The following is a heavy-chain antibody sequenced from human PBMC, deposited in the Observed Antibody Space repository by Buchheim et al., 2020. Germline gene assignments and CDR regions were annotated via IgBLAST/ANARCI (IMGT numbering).Heavy chain of an antibody. CDR3: AREVAVAGTSDY. Sequence: VQLVESGGGLVQPGGSLRLSCAVSGFTFSSYEMNWVRQAPGKGLEWVSQISSSGNTIYYADSVKGRFTTSRDNAKNSLYLQMNSLRVEDTAVYYCAREVAVAGTSDYWGPGTL. CDR1: GFTFSSYE. CDR2: ISSSGNTI. V-gene: IGHV3-48*03. D-gene: IGHD6-19*01. J-gene: IGHJ4*02.